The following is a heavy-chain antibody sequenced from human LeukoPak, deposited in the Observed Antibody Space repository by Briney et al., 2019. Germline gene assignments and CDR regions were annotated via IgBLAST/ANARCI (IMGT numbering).Heavy chain of an antibody. J-gene: IGHJ4*02. V-gene: IGHV1-46*03. D-gene: IGHD6-13*01. CDR1: GYTLTSYY. Sequence: ASVKVSCKASGYTLTSYYMHWVRQAPGQGLEWMGIINPSGGSTSYAQKFQDRVTMTRDTSTSTVYMELSSLRSEDTAVYYCARDGEAGNLDYWGQGTLVTVSS. CDR3: ARDGEAGNLDY. CDR2: INPSGGST.